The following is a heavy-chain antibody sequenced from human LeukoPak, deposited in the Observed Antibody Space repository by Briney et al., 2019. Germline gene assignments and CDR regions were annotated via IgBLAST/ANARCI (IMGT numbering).Heavy chain of an antibody. D-gene: IGHD3-3*01. J-gene: IGHJ6*03. CDR3: ARETRAYYDFWSGYYFATKNYYYYFYYMDV. CDR1: GFTFSSYW. CDR2: INQDGSEK. Sequence: GGSLILSCSASGFTFSSYWMSCFRQAPGKGLEWVANINQDGSEKYYVDSVKGRFTISRDNAKNSLYVQMNSLRAEDTAVYYCARETRAYYDFWSGYYFATKNYYYYFYYMDVWGKGTTVTVSS. V-gene: IGHV3-7*01.